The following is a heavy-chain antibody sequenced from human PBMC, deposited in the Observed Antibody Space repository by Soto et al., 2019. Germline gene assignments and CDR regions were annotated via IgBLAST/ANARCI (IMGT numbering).Heavy chain of an antibody. CDR3: ARGLVRAAAGMVLVSRWFDP. D-gene: IGHD6-13*01. V-gene: IGHV4-34*01. Sequence: SETLSLTCAVYGGSFSGYYWSWIRQPPGKGLEWIGEINHSGSTNYNPSLKSRVTISVDTSKNQFSLKLSSVTAADTAVYYCARGLVRAAAGMVLVSRWFDPWGQGTLVTVSS. CDR2: INHSGST. J-gene: IGHJ5*02. CDR1: GGSFSGYY.